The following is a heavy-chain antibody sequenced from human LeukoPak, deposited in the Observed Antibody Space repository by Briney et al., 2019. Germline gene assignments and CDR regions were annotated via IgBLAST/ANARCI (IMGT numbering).Heavy chain of an antibody. V-gene: IGHV4-34*01. CDR1: GGSFSGYY. CDR3: AREISFGGEPKDY. J-gene: IGHJ4*02. Sequence: SETLSLTCAVYGGSFSGYYWSWIRQPPGKGLEWIGEINHSGSTNYNPSPKSRVTISVDTSKNQFSLKLSSVTAADTAVYYCAREISFGGEPKDYWGQGTLFTVSS. CDR2: INHSGST. D-gene: IGHD3-16*01.